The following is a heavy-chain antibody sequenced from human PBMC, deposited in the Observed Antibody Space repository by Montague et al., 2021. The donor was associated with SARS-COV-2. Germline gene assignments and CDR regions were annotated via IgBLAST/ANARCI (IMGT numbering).Heavy chain of an antibody. V-gene: IGHV4-59*01. J-gene: IGHJ2*01. CDR2: IYYDGSS. Sequence: SETLSLTCAVYGGSFSTYYWAWIRQSPGKGLEWIGYIYYDGSSNYNPSLRSRVTISMQTSRNQVSLRLSSVTAADTALYYCARSQWHNWYFDLWGRGTLVTVSS. CDR3: ARSQWHNWYFDL. CDR1: GGSFSTYY. D-gene: IGHD2-8*01.